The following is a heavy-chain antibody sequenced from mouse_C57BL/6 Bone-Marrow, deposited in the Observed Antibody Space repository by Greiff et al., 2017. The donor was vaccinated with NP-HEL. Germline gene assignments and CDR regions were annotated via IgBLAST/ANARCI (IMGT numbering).Heavy chain of an antibody. J-gene: IGHJ1*03. D-gene: IGHD1-1*01. Sequence: QVQLQQPGAELVKPGASVKLSCKASGYTFTSYWMQWVKQRPGQGLEWIGEIDPSDSYTNYNQKFKGKATLTVDTSSSTAYMQLSRLTSEDAAVYYCARYYYGSSYGWYFDVWGTGTTVTVSS. V-gene: IGHV1-50*01. CDR1: GYTFTSYW. CDR2: IDPSDSYT. CDR3: ARYYYGSSYGWYFDV.